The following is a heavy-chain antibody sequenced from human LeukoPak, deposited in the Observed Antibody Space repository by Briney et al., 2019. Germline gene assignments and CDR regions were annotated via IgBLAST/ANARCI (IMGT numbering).Heavy chain of an antibody. CDR1: GGSFSGYY. V-gene: IGHV4-34*01. D-gene: IGHD6-19*01. J-gene: IGHJ4*02. Sequence: SETLSLTCAVYGGSFSGYYWSWIRQPPGKGLEWIGEINHSGSTNYNPSLKSRVAISVDTSKNQFSLKLSSVTAADTAVYYCARGSGWYNYWGQGTLVTVSS. CDR3: ARGSGWYNY. CDR2: INHSGST.